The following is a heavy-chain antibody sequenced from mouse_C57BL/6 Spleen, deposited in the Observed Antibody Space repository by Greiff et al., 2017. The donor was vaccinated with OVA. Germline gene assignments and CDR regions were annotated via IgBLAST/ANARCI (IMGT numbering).Heavy chain of an antibody. V-gene: IGHV1-63*01. CDR2: IYRGGGYT. Sequence: QVQLQQSGAELVRPGTSVKLSCKASGYTFTNYWIGWAKQRPGHGLEWIGDIYRGGGYTNYNEKFKGKATLTADKSSSTAYMQFSSLTSEDSAIYYCARSGSSYFDYWGQGTTLTVSS. J-gene: IGHJ2*01. D-gene: IGHD1-1*01. CDR1: GYTFTNYW. CDR3: ARSGSSYFDY.